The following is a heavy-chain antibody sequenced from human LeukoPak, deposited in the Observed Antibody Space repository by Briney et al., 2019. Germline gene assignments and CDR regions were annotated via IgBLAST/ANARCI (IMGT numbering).Heavy chain of an antibody. Sequence: GGSLRLSCAASGFTFDDYAMHWVRQAPGKGREWVSGISWNSGSIGYADSVKGRFTISRDNAKNSLFLQMNSLRAEDTAVYYCARVLRYCSGGNCYSGGLGYMDVWRKGTTVTISS. V-gene: IGHV3-9*01. D-gene: IGHD2-15*01. CDR1: GFTFDDYA. CDR3: ARVLRYCSGGNCYSGGLGYMDV. CDR2: ISWNSGSI. J-gene: IGHJ6*03.